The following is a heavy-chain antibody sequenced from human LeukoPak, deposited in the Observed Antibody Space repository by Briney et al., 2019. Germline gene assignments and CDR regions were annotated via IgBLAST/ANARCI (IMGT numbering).Heavy chain of an antibody. CDR3: TRDRGYSSSSPPYYYYYMDV. J-gene: IGHJ6*03. CDR2: IRSKTYGGTT. CDR1: GFIFGDYA. V-gene: IGHV3-49*03. Sequence: PGGSLRLSCTASGFIFGDYAMSWFRQAPGKGLEWVGFIRSKTYGGTTEYAASVKGRFTISRDDSKSIAYLQMNSLKTEDTAVYYCTRDRGYSSSSPPYYYYYMDVWGKGTTVTVSS. D-gene: IGHD6-6*01.